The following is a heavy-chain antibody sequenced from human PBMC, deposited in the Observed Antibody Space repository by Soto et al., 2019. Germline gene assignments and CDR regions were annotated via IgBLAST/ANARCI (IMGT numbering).Heavy chain of an antibody. CDR2: IIPIFGTA. D-gene: IGHD6-13*01. J-gene: IGHJ4*02. CDR3: ARSIAAAGNYHDY. CDR1: GGTFSSYA. V-gene: IGHV1-69*13. Sequence: GASVKVSCKASGGTFSSYAISWVRQAPGQGLEWMGGIIPIFGTANYAQKFQGRVTITADESTSTAYMELSSLRSEDTAVYYCARSIAAAGNYHDYWGQGTLVTVSS.